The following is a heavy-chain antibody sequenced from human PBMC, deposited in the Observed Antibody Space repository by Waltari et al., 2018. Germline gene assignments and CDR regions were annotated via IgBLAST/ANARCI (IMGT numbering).Heavy chain of an antibody. Sequence: QVQLQQWGAGLLKPSETLSLTCAVYGGSFSGYYWSWIRQPPGKGLEWIGEINHSGSTNYNPSRKSRVTISVDTSKNQFSLKLSSVTAADTAVYYCARGYSSVEDYFDYWGQGTLVTVSS. CDR1: GGSFSGYY. D-gene: IGHD6-19*01. J-gene: IGHJ4*02. CDR3: ARGYSSVEDYFDY. V-gene: IGHV4-34*01. CDR2: INHSGST.